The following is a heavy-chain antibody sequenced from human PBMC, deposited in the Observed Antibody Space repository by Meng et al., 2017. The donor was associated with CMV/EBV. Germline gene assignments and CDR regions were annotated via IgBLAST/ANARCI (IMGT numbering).Heavy chain of an antibody. J-gene: IGHJ4*02. D-gene: IGHD6-19*01. Sequence: GESLKISCAASGFTFSSYSMNWVRQAPGKGLEWVSSITTGSSHMYYADSVKGRFTISRDNAKKSLYLQMNSLRAEDTAVYYCARDQWREIDYWGQVTLVTVSS. CDR1: GFTFSSYS. CDR3: ARDQWREIDY. V-gene: IGHV3-21*01. CDR2: ITTGSSHM.